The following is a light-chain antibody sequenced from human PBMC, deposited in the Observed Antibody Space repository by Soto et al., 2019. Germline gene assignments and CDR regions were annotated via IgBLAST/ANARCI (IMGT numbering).Light chain of an antibody. Sequence: SYELTQPPSVSVAPGQTATITCGGNNIGTKSVHWYQQRPGQAPVLVVNDDSDRPSGIPDRFSGSNSGNTATLTISGVEAGDEADYYCQVWDGSRDQYVFGNGTKVTV. CDR1: NIGTKS. J-gene: IGLJ1*01. CDR3: QVWDGSRDQYV. V-gene: IGLV3-21*02. CDR2: DDS.